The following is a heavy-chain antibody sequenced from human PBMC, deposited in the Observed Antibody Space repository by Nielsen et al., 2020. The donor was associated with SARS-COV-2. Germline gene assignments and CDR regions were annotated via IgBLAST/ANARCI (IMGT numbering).Heavy chain of an antibody. Sequence: GESLKISCAASGFPFMRYAMSWVRQALGEGLEWVSSIAAIDGSTNYAESLRGRFTISRDNSKNTLYLQINSLRAEDTAMYYCANNPSRRDYGADYWGQGTLVTVSS. CDR2: IAAIDGST. CDR3: ANNPSRRDYGADY. J-gene: IGHJ4*02. CDR1: GFPFMRYA. V-gene: IGHV3-23*01. D-gene: IGHD4-17*01.